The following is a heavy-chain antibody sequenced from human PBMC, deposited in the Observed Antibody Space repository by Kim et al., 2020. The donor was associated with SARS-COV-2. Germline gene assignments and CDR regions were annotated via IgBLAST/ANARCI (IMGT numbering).Heavy chain of an antibody. J-gene: IGHJ4*02. D-gene: IGHD6-13*01. Sequence: SVKGRFTISRDNAKNSLYLQMNSLRDEDTAVYYCARDLRYSSSWYGFDYWGQGTLVTVSS. V-gene: IGHV3-48*02. CDR3: ARDLRYSSSWYGFDY.